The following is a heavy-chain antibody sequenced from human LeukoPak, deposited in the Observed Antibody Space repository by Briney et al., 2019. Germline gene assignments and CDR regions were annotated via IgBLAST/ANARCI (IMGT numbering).Heavy chain of an antibody. J-gene: IGHJ4*02. CDR3: ARSGYSYGREGYFDY. Sequence: GGSLRLSCAASGFIFSNYWMTWVRQAPGKGLQWVANIKQDGGEQYSVDSVKGRFTISRDNAKNSLFLEMNSLRAEDTAVYYCARSGYSYGREGYFDYWGQGTLVTVSS. CDR2: IKQDGGEQ. D-gene: IGHD5-18*01. V-gene: IGHV3-7*02. CDR1: GFIFSNYW.